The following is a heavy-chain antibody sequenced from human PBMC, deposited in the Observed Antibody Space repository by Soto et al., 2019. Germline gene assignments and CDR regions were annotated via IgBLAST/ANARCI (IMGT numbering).Heavy chain of an antibody. D-gene: IGHD6-19*01. CDR2: ISSSGSTI. CDR3: ARVILGIAVAGTGYYYGMDV. Sequence: GGSLRLSCAASGFTFTNYEMNWVRQAPGKGLEWVSSISSSGSTIYYADSVKGRFTISRDNAKNSLYLQMSSLRAEDTAVYYCARVILGIAVAGTGYYYGMDVWGQGTTVTVSS. J-gene: IGHJ6*02. V-gene: IGHV3-48*03. CDR1: GFTFTNYE.